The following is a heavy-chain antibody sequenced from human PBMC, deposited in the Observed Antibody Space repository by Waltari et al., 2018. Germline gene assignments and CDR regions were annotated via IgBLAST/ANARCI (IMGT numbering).Heavy chain of an antibody. Sequence: QVQLVESGGGVVQPGRSLRLSCAASGFTFSSYGMHWVRQAPGKGLEWVAVIWYDGSNKYYADSVKGRFTISRDNSKNTLYLQMNSLRAEDTAVYYCARDSSGTVYYFDYWGQGTLVTVSS. J-gene: IGHJ4*02. D-gene: IGHD1-1*01. CDR2: IWYDGSNK. CDR3: ARDSSGTVYYFDY. V-gene: IGHV3-33*01. CDR1: GFTFSSYG.